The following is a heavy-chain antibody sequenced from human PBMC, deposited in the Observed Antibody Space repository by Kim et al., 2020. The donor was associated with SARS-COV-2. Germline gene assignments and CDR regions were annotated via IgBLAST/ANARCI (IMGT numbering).Heavy chain of an antibody. CDR1: GGSISSSSYY. CDR3: ARHTRSVVVVINPFDY. Sequence: SETLSLTCTVSGGSISSSSYYWGWIRQPPGKGLEWIGSIYYSGSTYYNPSLKSRVTISVDTSKNQFSLKLSSVTAADTAVYYCARHTRSVVVVINPFDYWGQGTLVTVSS. J-gene: IGHJ4*02. D-gene: IGHD3-22*01. CDR2: IYYSGST. V-gene: IGHV4-39*01.